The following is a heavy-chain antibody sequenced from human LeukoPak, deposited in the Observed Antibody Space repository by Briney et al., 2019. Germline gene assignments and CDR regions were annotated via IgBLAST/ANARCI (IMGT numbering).Heavy chain of an antibody. CDR3: ARGPLGYCSGGSCPLPADY. CDR2: IWYDGSNK. Sequence: GGSLRLSCAASGFTFSRYGMHWVRQAPGKGLEWVAVIWYDGSNKYYADSVKGRFTISRDNSKNTLYLQMNSLRAEDTAVYYCARGPLGYCSGGSCPLPADYWGQGTLVTVSS. J-gene: IGHJ4*02. CDR1: GFTFSRYG. D-gene: IGHD2-15*01. V-gene: IGHV3-33*01.